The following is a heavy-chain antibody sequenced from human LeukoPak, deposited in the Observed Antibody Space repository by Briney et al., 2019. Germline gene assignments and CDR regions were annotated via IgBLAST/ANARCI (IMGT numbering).Heavy chain of an antibody. CDR2: INHSGST. J-gene: IGHJ4*02. D-gene: IGHD3-10*01. CDR3: ARGQRLWFGELSPRFDY. V-gene: IGHV4-34*01. Sequence: PSETLSLTCAVYGGSFSGYYWSWIRQPPGKGLEWIGEINHSGSTNYNPSLKSRVTISVDTSKNQFSLKLSSATAADTAVYYCARGQRLWFGELSPRFDYWGQGTLVTVSS. CDR1: GGSFSGYY.